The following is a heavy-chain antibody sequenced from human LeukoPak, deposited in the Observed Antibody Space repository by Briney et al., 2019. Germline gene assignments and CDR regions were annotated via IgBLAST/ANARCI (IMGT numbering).Heavy chain of an antibody. J-gene: IGHJ5*02. CDR1: GGTFSSYA. CDR3: ARDRSSSLNWFDP. Sequence: SVKVSCKASGGTFSSYAISWVRQAPGQGLEWMGRIIPIFGTANYAQKFQGGVTITTDESTSTAYMELSSLRSEDTAVYYCARDRSSSLNWFDPWGQGTLVTVSS. CDR2: IIPIFGTA. D-gene: IGHD6-13*01. V-gene: IGHV1-69*05.